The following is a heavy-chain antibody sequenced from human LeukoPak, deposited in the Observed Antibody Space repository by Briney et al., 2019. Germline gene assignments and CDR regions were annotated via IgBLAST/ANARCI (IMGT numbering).Heavy chain of an antibody. Sequence: GGSLRLSCAASGFIFSSYAMTWVRQAPGKGLEWVSGISGSGGSTKYVDSVKGRFTISRDNSKNTLYLQMNTLRAEDTAVYYCAKDYPLDYWGQGALVTVSS. CDR2: ISGSGGST. CDR3: AKDYPLDY. V-gene: IGHV3-23*01. J-gene: IGHJ4*02. CDR1: GFIFSSYA.